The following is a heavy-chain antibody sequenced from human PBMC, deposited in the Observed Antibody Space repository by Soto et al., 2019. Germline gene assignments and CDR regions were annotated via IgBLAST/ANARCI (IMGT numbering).Heavy chain of an antibody. D-gene: IGHD6-13*01. CDR2: IYPGDSDT. Sequence: LGESLKISCKGSGYSFTSYWIGWVRQMPGKGLEWMGIIYPGDSDTRYSPSFQGQVTISADKSISTAYLQWSSLKASDTAMYYCARLAAAGSYYYYGMDVWGQGTTVTVSS. CDR1: GYSFTSYW. J-gene: IGHJ6*02. V-gene: IGHV5-51*01. CDR3: ARLAAAGSYYYYGMDV.